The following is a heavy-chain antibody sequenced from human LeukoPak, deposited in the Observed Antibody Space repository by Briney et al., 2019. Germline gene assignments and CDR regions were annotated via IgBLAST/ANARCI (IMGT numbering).Heavy chain of an antibody. D-gene: IGHD1-26*01. J-gene: IGHJ4*02. V-gene: IGHV3-23*01. CDR1: GFTFSSYA. CDR2: ISGSGGST. CDR3: AKVGNSGSYFGQPYYFDY. Sequence: GGSLRLSCAASGFTFSSYAMSWVRQAPGRGLEWVSAISGSGGSTYYADSVKGRFTISRDNSKNTLYLQMNSLRAEDTAVYYCAKVGNSGSYFGQPYYFDYWGQGTLVTVSS.